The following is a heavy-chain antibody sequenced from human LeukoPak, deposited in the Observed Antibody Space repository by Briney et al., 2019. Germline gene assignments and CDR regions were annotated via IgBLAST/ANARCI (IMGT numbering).Heavy chain of an antibody. CDR2: ISYDGSNK. CDR3: ASDYDFWSGSHYYYYYGMDV. D-gene: IGHD3-3*01. J-gene: IGHJ6*02. CDR1: GFTFSSYG. Sequence: GGSLRLSCAASGFTFSSYGMHWVRQAPGKGLEWVAVISYDGSNKYYADSVKGRFTISRDNSKNTLYLQMNSLRAEDTAVYYCASDYDFWSGSHYYYYYGMDVWGQGTTVTVSS. V-gene: IGHV3-30*03.